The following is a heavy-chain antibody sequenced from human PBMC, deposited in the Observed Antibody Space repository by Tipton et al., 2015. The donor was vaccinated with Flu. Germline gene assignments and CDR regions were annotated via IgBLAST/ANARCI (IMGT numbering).Heavy chain of an antibody. CDR1: NFSIASSTDHY. CDR2: AYQSGST. J-gene: IGHJ5*02. CDR3: AMYYYDSSSYYSQGWFDP. Sequence: GLVKPSDTLSLICSVSNFSIASSTDHYWGWIRQPPGKGLEWIASAYQSGSTYYNPSLKSRVTISVDTSKNQVSLQLSSVTAADTAVYYCAMYYYDSSSYYSQGWFDPWGQGTLVTVSS. V-gene: IGHV4-38-2*01. D-gene: IGHD3-22*01.